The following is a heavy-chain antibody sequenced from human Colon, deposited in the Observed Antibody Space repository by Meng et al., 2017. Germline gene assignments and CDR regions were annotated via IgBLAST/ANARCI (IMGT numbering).Heavy chain of an antibody. V-gene: IGHV4-30-2*06. CDR2: IYDNGYT. D-gene: IGHD1-20*01. CDR1: GDSVTNTLSS. CDR3: ARGYRWITDFAY. Sequence: QPQLQESGSRLVKPFLTLCLTCAVSGDSVTNTLSSWSWIRQSPGKGLEWIGNIYDNGYTYYSPSLRSRVTISVDRSNNQFSLNLNSVTAADTAVYFCARGYRWITDFAYWVQGILVTVSS. J-gene: IGHJ4*02.